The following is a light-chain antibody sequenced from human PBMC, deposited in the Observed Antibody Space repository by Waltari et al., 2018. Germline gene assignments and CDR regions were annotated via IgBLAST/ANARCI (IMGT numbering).Light chain of an antibody. CDR3: CTYTSSDTRV. CDR1: GSDIGSSKS. V-gene: IGLV2-14*03. J-gene: IGLJ1*01. CDR2: EVT. Sequence: QSALTQPASVSGSPGQSITISCSGLGSDIGSSKSVPWYKQHPGKAPKLMIYEVTYRPSGVSDRFSGSKSGNTASLTISGLQAEDEADYFCCTYTSSDTRVFGTGTKVTVL.